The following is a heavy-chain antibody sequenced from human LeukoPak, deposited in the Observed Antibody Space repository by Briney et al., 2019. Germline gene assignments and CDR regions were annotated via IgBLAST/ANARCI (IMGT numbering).Heavy chain of an antibody. CDR2: ISAYNGNT. J-gene: IGHJ6*02. V-gene: IGHV1-18*01. CDR3: ARGPRGAAGTYYYYYGMDV. CDR1: GYTFTSYD. Sequence: ASVKVSCKASGYTFTSYDINWVRQATGQGLEWMGWISAYNGNTNYAQKLQGRVTMTTDTSTSTVYMELWSLRSDDTAVYYCARGPRGAAGTYYYYYGMDVWGQGTTVTVSS. D-gene: IGHD1-1*01.